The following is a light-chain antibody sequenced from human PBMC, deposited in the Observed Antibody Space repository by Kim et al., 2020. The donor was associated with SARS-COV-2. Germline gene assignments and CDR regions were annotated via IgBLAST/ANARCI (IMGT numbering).Light chain of an antibody. CDR2: GKN. CDR3: NSRDSSGTHYV. J-gene: IGLJ1*01. CDR1: SLRTYY. Sequence: GQTVKITCQGDSLRTYYASWYQQKPGQAPVLVIYGKNNRPSGIPDRFSGSSSGNTASLTITGAQAEDEADYYCNSRDSSGTHYVFGTGTKVTVL. V-gene: IGLV3-19*01.